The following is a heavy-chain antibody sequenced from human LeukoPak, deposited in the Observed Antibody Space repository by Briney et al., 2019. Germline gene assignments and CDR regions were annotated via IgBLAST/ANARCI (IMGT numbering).Heavy chain of an antibody. CDR2: ISSSSSTI. V-gene: IGHV3-48*04. CDR1: GFTFSSYS. J-gene: IGHJ4*02. CDR3: ARDSGALLDY. Sequence: SGGSLRVSCAASGFTFSSYSMNWVRQAPGKGLEWVSYISSSSSTIYYADSVKGRFTISRDNAKNSLYLQMNSLRAEDTAVYYCARDSGALLDYWGQGTLVTVSS. D-gene: IGHD1-26*01.